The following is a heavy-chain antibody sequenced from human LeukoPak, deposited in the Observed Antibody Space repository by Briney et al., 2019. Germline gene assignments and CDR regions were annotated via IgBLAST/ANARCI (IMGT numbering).Heavy chain of an antibody. CDR1: GGSISSYY. D-gene: IGHD6-19*01. CDR2: IYYSGST. J-gene: IGHJ4*02. CDR3: ASSRSSGWYDY. V-gene: IGHV4-59*01. Sequence: SETLSLTCTVSGGSISSYYWSWIRQPPGKGLEWIGYIYYSGSTNYNPSLQSRVTISVDTSKNQFSLKLSSVTAADTAVYYCASSRSSGWYDYWGQGTLVTVSS.